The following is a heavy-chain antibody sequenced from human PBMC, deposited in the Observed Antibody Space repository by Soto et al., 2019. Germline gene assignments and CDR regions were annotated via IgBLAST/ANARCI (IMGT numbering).Heavy chain of an antibody. CDR1: GFTFSSYG. CDR2: ISYDGSNK. Sequence: RLSCAASGFTFSSYGMHWVRQAPGKGLEWVAVISYDGSNKYYADSVKGRFTISRDNSKNTLYLQMNSLRAEDTAVYYCAKAYAGAAKNYYYGMDVWGQGTTVTVSS. J-gene: IGHJ6*02. D-gene: IGHD5-18*01. V-gene: IGHV3-30*18. CDR3: AKAYAGAAKNYYYGMDV.